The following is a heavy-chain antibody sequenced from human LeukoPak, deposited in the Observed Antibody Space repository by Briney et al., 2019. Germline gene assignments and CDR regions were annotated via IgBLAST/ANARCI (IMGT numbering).Heavy chain of an antibody. J-gene: IGHJ4*02. CDR2: ISYDGSNK. V-gene: IGHV3-30*04. D-gene: IGHD3-3*01. CDR3: ARVKLRFLEWPYYFDY. CDR1: GFTFSSYA. Sequence: GRSLRLSCAASGFTFSSYAMHWVRQAPGKGLEWVAVISYDGSNKYYADSVKGRFTISRDNSKNTLYLQMNSLRAEDTAVYYCARVKLRFLEWPYYFDYWGQGTLVTVSS.